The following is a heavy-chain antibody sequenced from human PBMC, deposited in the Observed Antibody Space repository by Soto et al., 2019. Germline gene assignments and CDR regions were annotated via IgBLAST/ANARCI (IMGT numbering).Heavy chain of an antibody. CDR3: ASQEGYRSSIGAFDY. D-gene: IGHD5-18*01. V-gene: IGHV3-30*03. CDR1: GFTFNSYS. CDR2: ISYDGSNE. Sequence: GGSLRLSCAVSGFTFNSYSMNWVRQAPGKGLEWVAVISYDGSNEYYADSVKGRFTISRDNSKNTLYLQMNSLRAEDTAVYYCASQEGYRSSIGAFDYWGQGTLVTVSS. J-gene: IGHJ4*02.